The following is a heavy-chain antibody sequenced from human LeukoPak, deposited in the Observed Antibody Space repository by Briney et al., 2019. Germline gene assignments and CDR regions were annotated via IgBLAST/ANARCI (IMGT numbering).Heavy chain of an antibody. CDR1: GGSISSYY. D-gene: IGHD6-19*01. Sequence: SETLSLTCTVSGGSISSYYWSWIRQPPGKGLEWIGYIHYSGSTNYNPSLKSRVTISIDTSKNQFSLKLSSVTAADTAIYYCAGADRNDWYVDNWGQGTLVTVSS. CDR2: IHYSGST. V-gene: IGHV4-59*01. J-gene: IGHJ4*02. CDR3: AGADRNDWYVDN.